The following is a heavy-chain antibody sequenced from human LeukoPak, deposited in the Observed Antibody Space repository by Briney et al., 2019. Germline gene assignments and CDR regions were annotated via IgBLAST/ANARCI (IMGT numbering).Heavy chain of an antibody. CDR2: ISAYSGDT. CDR1: GYIFDHNG. CDR3: ARENYYDGSGSPSASAPVDH. D-gene: IGHD3-22*01. Sequence: ASVQVYCKTSGYIFDHNGISCLRQAPGQWPELMGWISAYSGDTNYAQNFQGRVTMTRDTSTSTVYMELRSLRSDDTAVYYCARENYYDGSGSPSASAPVDHWGQGTLVTVSS. J-gene: IGHJ4*02. V-gene: IGHV1-18*01.